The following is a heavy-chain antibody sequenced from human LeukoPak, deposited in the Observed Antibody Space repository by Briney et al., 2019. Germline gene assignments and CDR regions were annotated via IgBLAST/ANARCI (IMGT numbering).Heavy chain of an antibody. D-gene: IGHD4-17*01. CDR2: INPNSGGT. CDR3: ARGDYGDYGEDSTWFDP. J-gene: IGHJ5*02. V-gene: IGHV1-2*02. CDR1: GYTFTGYY. Sequence: ASVKVSCKASGYTFTGYYMHWVRQAPGQGLEWMGWINPNSGGTNYAQKFQGRVTMTRDTSISTAYMELSRLRSDDTAVYYCARGDYGDYGEDSTWFDPWGQGTLVTVSS.